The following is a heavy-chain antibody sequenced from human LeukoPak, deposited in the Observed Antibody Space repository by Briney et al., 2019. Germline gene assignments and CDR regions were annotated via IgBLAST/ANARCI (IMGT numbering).Heavy chain of an antibody. CDR3: VGDQVDNVGWLT. D-gene: IGHD5-12*01. V-gene: IGHV3-23*01. Sequence: GGSLRLSCAASGFTFSNCAMSWVRQAPEKGLEWVSGISGSGSSTYYADSVKGRFTISRDNSKNTLYLQMNSLRAEDTAVYYCVGDQVDNVGWLTWGQGTRVTVSS. CDR2: ISGSGSST. CDR1: GFTFSNCA. J-gene: IGHJ5*02.